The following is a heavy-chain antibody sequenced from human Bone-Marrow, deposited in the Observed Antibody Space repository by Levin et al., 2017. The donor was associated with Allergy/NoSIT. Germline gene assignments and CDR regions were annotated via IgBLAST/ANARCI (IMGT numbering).Heavy chain of an antibody. CDR1: GYAFTGRF. J-gene: IGHJ3*02. Sequence: ASVKVSCKASGYAFTGRFLHWVRQAPGQGLEWMGWINPKSGGTSFAQKFQGRVNMTRDTSVNTVYLEMRRLSFDDTAVYYCTKEEGSGYDSYPFDTWGQGSMVIVSA. D-gene: IGHD5-12*01. CDR3: TKEEGSGYDSYPFDT. CDR2: INPKSGGT. V-gene: IGHV1-2*02.